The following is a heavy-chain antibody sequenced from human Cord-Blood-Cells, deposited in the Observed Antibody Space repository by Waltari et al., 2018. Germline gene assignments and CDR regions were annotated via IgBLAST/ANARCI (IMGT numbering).Heavy chain of an antibody. V-gene: IGHV3-74*01. J-gene: IGHJ6*02. D-gene: IGHD6-19*01. Sequence: EVQLVESGGGLVQPGGSLRLSCAASGFTFSSYRMHWVRKAPGKGLVWVSRINSDGSSTSDADSVKGRFTISRYNAKNTLYLQMNSLGAEDTAVYYCARDMSSGYYYGMDVWGQGTTVTVSS. CDR2: INSDGSST. CDR1: GFTFSSYR. CDR3: ARDMSSGYYYGMDV.